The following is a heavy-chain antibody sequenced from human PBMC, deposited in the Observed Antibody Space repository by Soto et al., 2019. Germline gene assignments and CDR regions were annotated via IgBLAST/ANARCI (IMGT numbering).Heavy chain of an antibody. J-gene: IGHJ5*02. CDR2: IIPIFGTP. CDR1: GGTFSTYT. Sequence: SVKVSCKASGGTFSTYTFSWVRQAPGQGLEWMGRIIPIFGTPYYAQKFQGRVTITADKSTSTVYMELSSLRSDDTVVYFCARGLECRGYCLDKPTWFAPWGQGTLVTVSS. CDR3: ARGLECRGYCLDKPTWFAP. V-gene: IGHV1-69*06. D-gene: IGHD2-15*01.